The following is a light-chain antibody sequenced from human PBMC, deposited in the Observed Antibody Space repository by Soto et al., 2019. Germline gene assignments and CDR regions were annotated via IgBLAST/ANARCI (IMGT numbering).Light chain of an antibody. CDR1: QRVSGSS. V-gene: IGKV3-20*01. CDR2: GGS. CDR3: QQYGNSPS. Sequence: VLTQSPGTLSLSPGDRATLSCRASQRVSGSSLAWYQQKPGQAPRLRIYGGSNRATGVPDRFSGSGSGADFTLTISRLEPEDFAVYHCQQYGNSPSFGQGTKLEIK. J-gene: IGKJ2*01.